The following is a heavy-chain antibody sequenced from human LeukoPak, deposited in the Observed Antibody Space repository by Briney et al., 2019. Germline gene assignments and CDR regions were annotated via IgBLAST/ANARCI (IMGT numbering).Heavy chain of an antibody. V-gene: IGHV3-74*01. D-gene: IGHD4-11*01. CDR3: ASLGYSKGYYYGMDV. CDR2: INSDGSST. CDR1: GFTFSSYW. Sequence: GGSLRLSCAASGFTFSSYWMHWVRQAPGKGLVWVSRINSDGSSTSYADSVKGRLTISRDNAKNTLYLQMNSLRAEDTALYYCASLGYSKGYYYGMDVWGQGTTVTVSS. J-gene: IGHJ6*02.